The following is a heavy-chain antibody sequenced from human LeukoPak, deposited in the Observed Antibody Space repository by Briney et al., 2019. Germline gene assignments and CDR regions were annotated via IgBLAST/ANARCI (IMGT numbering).Heavy chain of an antibody. CDR2: VSYDGSNK. V-gene: IGHV3-30-3*01. Sequence: GGSLRLSCAASGFTFSSYAMHWVRQAPGKGLEWVAVVSYDGSNKYYADSVKGRFTISRDNSKNTLYLQMNSLRAEDTAVYYCARDLVPTVALGTSLWYWGQGTLVTVSS. J-gene: IGHJ4*02. CDR3: ARDLVPTVALGTSLWY. CDR1: GFTFSSYA. D-gene: IGHD4-23*01.